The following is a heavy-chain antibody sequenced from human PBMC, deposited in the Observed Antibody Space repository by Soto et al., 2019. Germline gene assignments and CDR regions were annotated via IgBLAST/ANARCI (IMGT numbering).Heavy chain of an antibody. V-gene: IGHV1-69*13. CDR1: GGTFSSYA. CDR2: IIPIFGTA. J-gene: IGHJ4*02. D-gene: IGHD6-13*01. Sequence: SVKVSCKASGGTFSSYAISWVRQAPGQGLGWMGGIIPIFGTANCAQKFQGRVTITADESTSTAYMELSSLRSEDTAVYYCARGYSSIYFDSWGQGTPVTVSS. CDR3: ARGYSSIYFDS.